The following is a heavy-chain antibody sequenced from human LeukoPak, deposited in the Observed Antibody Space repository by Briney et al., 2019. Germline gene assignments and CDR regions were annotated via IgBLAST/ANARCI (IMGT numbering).Heavy chain of an antibody. V-gene: IGHV3-30*04. D-gene: IGHD1-14*01. CDR2: TSPDGSEQ. CDR1: GFPFTRNA. J-gene: IGHJ4*02. CDR3: FTGSEFYYDS. Sequence: PGMSLRLSCVASGFPFTRNAMHWVRQAPGKGLEWVAVTSPDGSEQYYADSVRGRFTISRDNSKNTVFLQLNSLTTEDTAVYSCFTGSEFYYDSWDQGTLVTVSS.